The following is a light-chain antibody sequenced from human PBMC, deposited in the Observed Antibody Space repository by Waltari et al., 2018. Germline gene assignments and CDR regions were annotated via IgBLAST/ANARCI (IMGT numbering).Light chain of an antibody. Sequence: QSAPTQPASVSGSPGQSITISCTGTSSDLGTYNHVSWYQQPPGKVPKLIIYDVSYRPSGVSTRFSGSKSGNTASLTISGLQAEDEADYYCNSYTSGVLFGGGTKLTVL. CDR3: NSYTSGVL. CDR1: SSDLGTYNH. J-gene: IGLJ2*01. V-gene: IGLV2-14*03. CDR2: DVS.